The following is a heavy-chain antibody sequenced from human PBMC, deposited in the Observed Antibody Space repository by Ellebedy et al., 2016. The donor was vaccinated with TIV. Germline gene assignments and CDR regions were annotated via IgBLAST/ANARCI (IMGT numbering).Heavy chain of an antibody. V-gene: IGHV3-74*01. J-gene: IGHJ5*02. CDR2: ISGDGNST. CDR3: VRVKGDDNWFDP. CDR1: GFTFSSYW. Sequence: GESLKISCAASGFTFSSYWMHWLRQAPGKGLVWVSRISGDGNSTNYAASVKGRFTISRDNRKNTVYLQMNSLRAEDTTVYFCVRVKGDDNWFDPWGQGTLVTGSS.